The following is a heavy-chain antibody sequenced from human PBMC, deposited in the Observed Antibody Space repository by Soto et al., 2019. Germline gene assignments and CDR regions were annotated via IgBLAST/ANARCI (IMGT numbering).Heavy chain of an antibody. J-gene: IGHJ6*02. CDR2: ISAYNGNT. V-gene: IGHV1-18*01. Sequence: ASVKASCKASGYTFTSYGISWVRQAPGQGLEWMGWISAYNGNTNYAQKLQGRVTMTTDTSTSTAYMELRSLRSDDTAVYYCATPYIENAEDIYYYYGMDVWGQGTTVTVSS. CDR1: GYTFTSYG. CDR3: ATPYIENAEDIYYYYGMDV. D-gene: IGHD5-12*01.